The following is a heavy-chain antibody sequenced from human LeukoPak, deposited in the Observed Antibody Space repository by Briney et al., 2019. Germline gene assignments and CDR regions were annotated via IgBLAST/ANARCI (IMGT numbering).Heavy chain of an antibody. J-gene: IGHJ6*02. CDR3: ARGLWYNWNDWYGMDV. CDR1: GFTFSSYG. D-gene: IGHD1-1*01. V-gene: IGHV3-30*03. CDR2: ISYDGSNK. Sequence: PGGSLRLSCAASGFTFSSYGMHWVRQAPGKGLEWVAVISYDGSNKYYADSVKGRFTISRDNSKNTLYLQMNSLRTEDTAVYYCARGLWYNWNDWYGMDVWGQGTMVTVSS.